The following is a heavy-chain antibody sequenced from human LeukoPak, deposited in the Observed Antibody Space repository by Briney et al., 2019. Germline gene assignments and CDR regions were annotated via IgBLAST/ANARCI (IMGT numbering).Heavy chain of an antibody. CDR2: IYYSGST. Sequence: SETLSLTCTVSGGPISSYYWSWIRQPPGKGLEWIGYIYYSGSTNYNPSLKSRVTISVDTSKNQFSLKLSSVTAADTAVCFCARDRNIAVAGFSWFDPWGQGTLVTVSS. J-gene: IGHJ5*02. D-gene: IGHD6-19*01. V-gene: IGHV4-59*01. CDR1: GGPISSYY. CDR3: ARDRNIAVAGFSWFDP.